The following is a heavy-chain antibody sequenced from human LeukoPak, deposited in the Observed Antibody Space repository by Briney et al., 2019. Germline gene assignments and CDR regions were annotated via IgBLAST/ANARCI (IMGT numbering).Heavy chain of an antibody. V-gene: IGHV3-64*01. J-gene: IGHJ3*02. D-gene: IGHD1-26*01. CDR1: GFTLSNYA. Sequence: GGSLSLSRAASGFTLSNYAMHWVRHAPGPGLEYVSAISSNGGSTHYANSVKGRFTISSDNSKNTPYLQVGSLRAEHMARYYCAREHSGGAFDIWGQGTMVTVSS. CDR3: AREHSGGAFDI. CDR2: ISSNGGST.